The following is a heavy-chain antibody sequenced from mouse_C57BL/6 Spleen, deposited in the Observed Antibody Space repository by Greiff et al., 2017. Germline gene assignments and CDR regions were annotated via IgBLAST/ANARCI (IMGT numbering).Heavy chain of an antibody. D-gene: IGHD1-1*01. Sequence: VQLQQPGAELVKPGASVKLSCKASGYTFTSYWMHWVKQRPGQGLEWIGMIHPNSGSTNYNEKFKRKATLTVDKSSSTAYMQLSSLTSEDSAVYYCANYYGSSYGFDYWGQGTTLTVSS. CDR1: GYTFTSYW. J-gene: IGHJ2*01. CDR3: ANYYGSSYGFDY. CDR2: IHPNSGST. V-gene: IGHV1-64*01.